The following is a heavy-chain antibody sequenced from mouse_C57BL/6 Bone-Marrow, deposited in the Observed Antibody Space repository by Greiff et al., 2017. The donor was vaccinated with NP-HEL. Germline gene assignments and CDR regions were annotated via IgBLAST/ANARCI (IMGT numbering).Heavy chain of an antibody. D-gene: IGHD1-1*01. CDR2: ISSGGSYT. J-gene: IGHJ3*01. CDR1: GFTFSSYG. V-gene: IGHV5-6*02. CDR3: ARRPDYCGSSFAD. Sequence: EVKLVESGGDLVKPGGSLKLSCAASGFTFSSYGMSWVRQTPDKRLEWVATISSGGSYTSYPDSVKGRFTISRDNAKNTLYLQMSSLKSEDIAMYDSARRPDYCGSSFADWGQGALVTVSA.